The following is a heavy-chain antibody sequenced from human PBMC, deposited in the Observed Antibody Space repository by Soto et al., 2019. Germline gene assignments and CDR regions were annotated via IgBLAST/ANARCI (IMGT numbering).Heavy chain of an antibody. J-gene: IGHJ4*02. CDR1: GFIFSNYG. CDR2: ISYAGSNK. CDR3: AKTPCSGGSCHFDY. V-gene: IGHV3-30*18. D-gene: IGHD2-15*01. Sequence: QVQLVESGGGVVQPGRSLRLSCAASGFIFSNYGMHWVRQSPGKGLEWVAIISYAGSNKHYTDSVKGRFTISRDNSKNTLYLQMNSLKPEDTAVYYCAKTPCSGGSCHFDYWGQGTLVTVSS.